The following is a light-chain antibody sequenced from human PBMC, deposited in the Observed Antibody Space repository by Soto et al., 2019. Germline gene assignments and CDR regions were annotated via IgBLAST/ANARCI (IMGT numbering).Light chain of an antibody. Sequence: DFQMTQSPSSLSASVGDRVTITCQASQDISDFLNWYQQKPGAAPKLLIYDASNLQAGVPSRFSGSGSGTDFTFTISSLQPEDVATYYCQQYDNIQLTFGGGTKVDIX. V-gene: IGKV1-33*01. J-gene: IGKJ4*01. CDR1: QDISDF. CDR3: QQYDNIQLT. CDR2: DAS.